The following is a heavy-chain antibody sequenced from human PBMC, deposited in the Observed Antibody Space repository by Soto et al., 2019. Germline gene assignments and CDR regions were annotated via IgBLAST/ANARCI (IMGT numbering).Heavy chain of an antibody. D-gene: IGHD3-9*01. CDR2: ISAYNGNT. V-gene: IGHV1-18*04. CDR3: ARKTYYDILTGRYYFDY. Sequence: ASVKVSCKASGYTFTGYGISWVRQAPGQGLEWVGWISAYNGNTNYAQKLQGRVTMTTDTSTSTAYMELRSLRSDDTAVYYCARKTYYDILTGRYYFDYWGQGTLVTVSS. CDR1: GYTFTGYG. J-gene: IGHJ4*02.